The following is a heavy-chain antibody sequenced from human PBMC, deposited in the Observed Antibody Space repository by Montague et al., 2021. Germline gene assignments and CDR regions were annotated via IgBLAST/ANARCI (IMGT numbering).Heavy chain of an antibody. Sequence: SLRLSCAASGFIFNNYVMNWVRQAPGKGLEWVSGINGNSSNIDDAYSVKGRFTISRDNAKNSLYLQMNSLRAEDTAFYYCVKDTRDYYPDFWGQGTLVTVSS. D-gene: IGHD3-3*01. CDR1: GFIFNNYV. V-gene: IGHV3-9*01. CDR2: INGNSSNI. J-gene: IGHJ4*02. CDR3: VKDTRDYYPDF.